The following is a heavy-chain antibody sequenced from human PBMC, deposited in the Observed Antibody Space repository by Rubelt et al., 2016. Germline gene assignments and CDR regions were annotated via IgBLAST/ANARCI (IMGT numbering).Heavy chain of an antibody. Sequence: YADSVKGRFTISRDNAKNSLYLQMNSLRAEDTAVYYCARDFGASYYYYGMDVWGQGTTVTVSS. CDR3: ARDFGASYYYYGMDV. D-gene: IGHD4/OR15-4a*01. V-gene: IGHV3-21*01. J-gene: IGHJ6*02.